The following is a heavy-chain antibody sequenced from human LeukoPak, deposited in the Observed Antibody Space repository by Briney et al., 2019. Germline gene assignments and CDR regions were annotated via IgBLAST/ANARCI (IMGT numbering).Heavy chain of an antibody. J-gene: IGHJ6*03. V-gene: IGHV4-61*02. CDR1: GDSITSGSYY. CDR3: ARGGSTLHSAGGHDIEFYYYYYMDV. Sequence: PSQTLSLTCTVSGDSITSGSYYWSWIRQPAGKGLEWIGRIFITGGTNYHPTLRRRVTMSLDTSKNQFSLKLYSVTAADTAVYYCARGGSTLHSAGGHDIEFYYYYYMDVWGKGTTVTISS. CDR2: IFITGGT. D-gene: IGHD3-9*01.